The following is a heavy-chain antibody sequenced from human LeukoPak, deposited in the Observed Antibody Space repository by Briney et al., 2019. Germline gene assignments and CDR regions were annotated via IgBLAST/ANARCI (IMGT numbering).Heavy chain of an antibody. Sequence: SQTLSLTCALSGDSVSSNSAAWNWLRQSPSRGLEWLGRTYYRSKWYNDYAVSVKGRITINPDTSKNQFSLQLNSVTPEDTAVYYCARDQMATPTYFLDHWGQGTLVTVSS. V-gene: IGHV6-1*01. CDR3: ARDQMATPTYFLDH. CDR2: TYYRSKWYN. J-gene: IGHJ4*02. D-gene: IGHD5-24*01. CDR1: GDSVSSNSAA.